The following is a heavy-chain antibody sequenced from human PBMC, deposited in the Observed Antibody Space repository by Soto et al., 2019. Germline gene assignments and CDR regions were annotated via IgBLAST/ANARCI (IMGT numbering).Heavy chain of an antibody. Sequence: SVKVSCKASGGTFSSYAISWVRQAPGQGLEWMGGIIPIFGTANYAQKFQGRVTITADESTSTAYMELSSLRSEDTAVYYCARGVPAMIVERNWFDPWGQGTLVTVSS. V-gene: IGHV1-69*13. J-gene: IGHJ5*02. CDR2: IIPIFGTA. CDR3: ARGVPAMIVERNWFDP. D-gene: IGHD3-22*01. CDR1: GGTFSSYA.